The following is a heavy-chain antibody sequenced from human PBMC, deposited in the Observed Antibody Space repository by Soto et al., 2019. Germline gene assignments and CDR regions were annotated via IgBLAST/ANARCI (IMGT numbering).Heavy chain of an antibody. V-gene: IGHV1-69*01. J-gene: IGHJ6*02. CDR1: GGTFSSYA. CDR3: ARSQGSSTSLEIYYYYYYGMDV. Sequence: QVQLVQSGAEVKKPGSSVKVSCKASGGTFSSYAISWVRQAPEQGLEWMGGIIPISETTNYAQKFQGRVTITADESKSTAYMELSSLRSEDTAVYYCARSQGSSTSLEIYYYYYYGMDVWGQGTTVTASS. D-gene: IGHD2-2*01. CDR2: IIPISETT.